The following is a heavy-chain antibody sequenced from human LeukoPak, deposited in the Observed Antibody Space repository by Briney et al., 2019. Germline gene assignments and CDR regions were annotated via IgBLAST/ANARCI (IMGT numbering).Heavy chain of an antibody. J-gene: IGHJ4*02. CDR2: IRYDGSNK. D-gene: IGHD5-24*01. CDR3: ATSVEMATSFDY. Sequence: GVSLRLSCAASGFTFSSYGMHWVRQAPGKGLEWVAFIRYDGSNKYYADSVKGRFTISRDNSKNTLYLQMNSLRAEDTAVYYCATSVEMATSFDYWGQGTLVTVSS. CDR1: GFTFSSYG. V-gene: IGHV3-30*02.